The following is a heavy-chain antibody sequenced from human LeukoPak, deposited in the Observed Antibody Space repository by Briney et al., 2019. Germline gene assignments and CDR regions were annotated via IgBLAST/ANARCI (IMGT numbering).Heavy chain of an antibody. J-gene: IGHJ4*02. Sequence: GGSLRLSCAASGFTFSSSFMSWVRQTPGKGLEWVANIAQDGGEKNYVVSVEGRFTISRDNAKNSLYLEMNLLRAEDTAVYYCAREWNIQYSMGVDYWGQGTLVTASS. V-gene: IGHV3-7*01. D-gene: IGHD3-3*01. CDR2: IAQDGGEK. CDR1: GFTFSSSF. CDR3: AREWNIQYSMGVDY.